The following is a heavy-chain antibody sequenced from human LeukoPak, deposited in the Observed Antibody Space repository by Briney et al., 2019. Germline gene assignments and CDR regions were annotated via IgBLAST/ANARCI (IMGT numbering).Heavy chain of an antibody. D-gene: IGHD3-22*01. Sequence: GGSLRLSCAASGFTFFSYTMNWVRQAPGKGLEWVSYIGSSSSTIYYADSVKGRFTISRDNAKNSLYLQMNSLRAEDTAVYYCARDHHRRLYDSQARDTFDIWGQGTMVTVSS. CDR2: IGSSSSTI. CDR1: GFTFFSYT. CDR3: ARDHHRRLYDSQARDTFDI. V-gene: IGHV3-48*01. J-gene: IGHJ3*02.